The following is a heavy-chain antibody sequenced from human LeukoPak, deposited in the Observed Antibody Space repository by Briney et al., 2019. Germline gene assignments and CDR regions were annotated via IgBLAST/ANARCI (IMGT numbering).Heavy chain of an antibody. CDR3: AKPISGGLAVTADWFHP. CDR1: GLTVSSNY. Sequence: GGSLRLSCAAAGLTVSSNYMTWVRQAPGKGLEWVSVFYNGINTYYADSVKGRFTTSRDNSKNTLYLQLNTLRADDTATYYCAKPISGGLAVTADWFHPWGQGTLVVVSS. CDR2: FYNGINT. D-gene: IGHD6-19*01. V-gene: IGHV3-66*04. J-gene: IGHJ5*01.